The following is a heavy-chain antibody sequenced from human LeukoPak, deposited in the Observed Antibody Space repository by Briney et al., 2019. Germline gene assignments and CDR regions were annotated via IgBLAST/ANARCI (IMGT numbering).Heavy chain of an antibody. CDR3: AKEKDIVVVVAATWFDP. CDR1: GFTFSSYW. CDR2: ISGSGGST. D-gene: IGHD2-15*01. V-gene: IGHV3-23*01. J-gene: IGHJ5*02. Sequence: GGSLRLSCAASGFTFSSYWMHWVRQAPGKGLEWVSAISGSGGSTYYADSVKGRFTISRDNSKNTLYLQMNSLRAEDTAVYYCAKEKDIVVVVAATWFDPWGQGTLVTVSS.